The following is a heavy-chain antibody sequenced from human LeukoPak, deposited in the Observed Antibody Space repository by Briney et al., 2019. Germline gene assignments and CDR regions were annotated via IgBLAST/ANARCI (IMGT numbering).Heavy chain of an antibody. J-gene: IGHJ4*02. CDR2: ISSSSSTI. D-gene: IGHD6-13*01. V-gene: IGHV3-48*02. CDR3: ARDEELAAAGTPARGEPFDY. Sequence: GGSLRLSCAASGFTFSSYSINWVRQAPGKGLEWVSYISSSSSTIYYAASVKGRFTISRDNAKNSLYLQMNSLRDEDTAVYYCARDEELAAAGTPARGEPFDYWGQGTLVTVSS. CDR1: GFTFSSYS.